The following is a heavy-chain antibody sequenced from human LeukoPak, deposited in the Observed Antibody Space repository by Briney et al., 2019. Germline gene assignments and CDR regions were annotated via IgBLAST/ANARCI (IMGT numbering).Heavy chain of an antibody. CDR1: GFTFGDYA. CDR3: ARDQTPYY. Sequence: GRSLRLSCTPSGFTFGDYAMTWVRQPPGKGREWVGFIRSNLYDVTPEYAASVKGRFTISRDDSNSIAYLEMDSLKTDDTAVYYCARDQTPYYWGQGTLVSVCS. V-gene: IGHV3-49*04. J-gene: IGHJ4*02. CDR2: IRSNLYDVTP.